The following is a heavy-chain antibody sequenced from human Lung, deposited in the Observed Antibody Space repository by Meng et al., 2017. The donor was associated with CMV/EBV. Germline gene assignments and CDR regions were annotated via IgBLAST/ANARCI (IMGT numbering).Heavy chain of an antibody. J-gene: IGHJ4*02. CDR2: IYYSGST. V-gene: IGHV4-30-4*08. D-gene: IGHD5-18*01. CDR1: GGSIGSGDYY. CDR3: TRALDTAMVTFDY. Sequence: GRLQESGPGLVNPSRPLSPTSTASGGSIGSGDYYWSWIRQPPGKGLEWIGYIYYSGSTYYNPSLKSRVTISVDTSKNQFSLKLSSVTAADTAVYYCTRALDTAMVTFDYWGQGTLVTVSS.